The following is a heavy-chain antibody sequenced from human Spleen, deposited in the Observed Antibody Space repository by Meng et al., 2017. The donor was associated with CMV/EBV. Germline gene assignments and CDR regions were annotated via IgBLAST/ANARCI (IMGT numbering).Heavy chain of an antibody. V-gene: IGHV3-30*02. Sequence: GESLKISCAASGFTFSSYGMNWVRPAPGKGLEWVAFIQYDGSKLDYAGSVKGRSTISRDNSKNTLYLQMNSLRAEDTAIYYCAKDGAAPTLGAFDIWGQGTMVTVSS. CDR3: AKDGAAPTLGAFDI. CDR2: IQYDGSKL. CDR1: GFTFSSYG. D-gene: IGHD6-6*01. J-gene: IGHJ3*02.